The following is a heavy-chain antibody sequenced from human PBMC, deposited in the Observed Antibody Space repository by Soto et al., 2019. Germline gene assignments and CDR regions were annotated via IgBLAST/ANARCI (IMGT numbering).Heavy chain of an antibody. CDR2: TYFRSKWYN. CDR3: AKGDNLGPKTGYAFDT. CDR1: GYSVSSNTAS. J-gene: IGHJ4*02. Sequence: SQTLSLTCAISGYSVSSNTASWNWIRQSPSRGLEWLGRTYFRSKWYNDYAVSVKSRIIINPDTSNNQFSLQLNSLTPEDTAVYLCAKGDNLGPKTGYAFDTWGQGITVTVYS. V-gene: IGHV6-1*01. D-gene: IGHD5-12*01.